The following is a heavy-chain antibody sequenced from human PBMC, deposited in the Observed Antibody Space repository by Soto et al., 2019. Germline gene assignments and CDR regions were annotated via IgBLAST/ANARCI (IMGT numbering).Heavy chain of an antibody. Sequence: PSETLSLTCTVSGGSISSGGYYWSWIRQHPGKGLELIGYIYYSGSTYYNPSLKSRVTISVDTSKNQFSLKLSSVTAADTAVYYCARVGMTTVLGFDYWGQGTLVTVSS. V-gene: IGHV4-31*03. CDR3: ARVGMTTVLGFDY. CDR2: IYYSGST. D-gene: IGHD4-17*01. J-gene: IGHJ4*02. CDR1: GGSISSGGYY.